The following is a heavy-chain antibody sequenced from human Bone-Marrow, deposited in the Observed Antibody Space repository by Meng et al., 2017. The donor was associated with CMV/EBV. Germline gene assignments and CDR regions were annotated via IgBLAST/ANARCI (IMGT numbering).Heavy chain of an antibody. CDR3: TGYSSSGSRGYYYYYGMDV. D-gene: IGHD6-13*01. CDR1: GYTFTGYY. J-gene: IGHJ6*02. Sequence: SVKVSCKASGYTFTGYYMHWVRQAPGQGLEWMGWINPNSGGTNYAQKFQGRVTMTRDTSISTAYMELSRLRSDDTAVYYCTGYSSSGSRGYYYYYGMDVWGQGTTVTVSS. V-gene: IGHV1-2*02. CDR2: INPNSGGT.